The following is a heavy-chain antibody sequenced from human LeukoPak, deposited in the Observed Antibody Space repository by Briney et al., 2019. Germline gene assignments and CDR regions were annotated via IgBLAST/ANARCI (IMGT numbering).Heavy chain of an antibody. Sequence: PGGSLRLSCAVSGFTFSSFPFHWVRQAPGKGLEWVAAISTYGSYKYHGDSVKGRFTISRDNPMNTLYLQVNGLRPDDTAVYYCARSLIPGRWYFDLWGRGTLVTVSS. D-gene: IGHD3-16*01. J-gene: IGHJ2*01. CDR3: ARSLIPGRWYFDL. CDR2: ISTYGSYK. V-gene: IGHV3-30*04. CDR1: GFTFSSFP.